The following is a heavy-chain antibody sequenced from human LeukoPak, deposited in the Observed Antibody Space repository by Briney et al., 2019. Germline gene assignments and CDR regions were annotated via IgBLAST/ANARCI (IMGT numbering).Heavy chain of an antibody. CDR2: IYTSGSA. J-gene: IGHJ1*01. V-gene: IGHV4-61*02. Sequence: SETLSLTCTVSGGSISSGSYYWSWIRQPAGKGLEWIGRIYTSGSANYNPSLKSRVTISVDTSKNQFSLKLSSVTAADTAVYYFARGYCRGGSCGYFQHWGQGTLGNVSS. CDR3: ARGYCRGGSCGYFQH. CDR1: GGSISSGSYY. D-gene: IGHD2-15*01.